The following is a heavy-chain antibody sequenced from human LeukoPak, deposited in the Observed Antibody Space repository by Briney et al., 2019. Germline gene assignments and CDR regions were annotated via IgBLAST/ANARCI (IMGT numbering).Heavy chain of an antibody. J-gene: IGHJ4*02. D-gene: IGHD1-1*01. CDR3: ARGPTGIYYFDY. CDR2: MNPNSGNT. V-gene: IGHV1-8*01. CDR1: GYTFTSYD. Sequence: ASVKVSCKASGYTFTSYDINWVRQATGQGLEWMGWMNPNSGNTGYAQKLQGRVTMTTDTSTSTAYMELRSLRSDDTAVYYCARGPTGIYYFDYWGQGTLVTVSS.